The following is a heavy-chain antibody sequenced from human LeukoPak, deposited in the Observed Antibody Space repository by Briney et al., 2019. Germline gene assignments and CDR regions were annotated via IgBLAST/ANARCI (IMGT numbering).Heavy chain of an antibody. CDR3: ARMIADRPHYYYYMDD. CDR2: ISGTSLTI. V-gene: IGHV3-11*04. CDR1: AFTFSDYH. Sequence: GGSLRLSCAASAFTFSDYHMSWIRQAPGRGLEWVSYISGTSLTIFYADSVKGRFTVSRDNAKNSLYLQMNSLRAEDTAVYYCARMIADRPHYYYYMDDWGTGTTVTVSS. J-gene: IGHJ6*03. D-gene: IGHD6-6*01.